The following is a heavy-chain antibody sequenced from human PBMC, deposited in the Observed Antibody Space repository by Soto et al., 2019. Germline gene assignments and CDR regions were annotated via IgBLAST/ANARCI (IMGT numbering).Heavy chain of an antibody. CDR2: IYYSGTT. J-gene: IGHJ5*02. Sequence: LSLTCTVSGGSISSGGYYWSWIRQHPGKGLEWIGYIYYSGTTYYNPSLKSRVTISVDTSKNQFSLKLSSVSAADTALYYRARCSLVVVPAPGFDPWGRGTLVTVSS. CDR3: ARCSLVVVPAPGFDP. CDR1: GGSISSGGYY. D-gene: IGHD2-2*01. V-gene: IGHV4-31*03.